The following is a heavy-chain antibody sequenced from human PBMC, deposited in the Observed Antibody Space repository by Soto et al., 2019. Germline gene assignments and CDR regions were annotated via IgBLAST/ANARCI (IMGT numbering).Heavy chain of an antibody. CDR2: INPSGGST. D-gene: IGHD2-2*02. CDR3: ARGGSIVVVPAAIGLFDS. CDR1: GYTFTSYY. Sequence: QVQLVQSGAEVKKPGASVKVSCKASGYTFTSYYMHWVRQAPGQGLEWMGIINPSGGSTSYAQKFEAVITMTTNTTASAVYLVLLSLRSVDTAVNSCARGGSIVVVPAAIGLFDSWGQGTLVTVSS. V-gene: IGHV1-46*01. J-gene: IGHJ5*01.